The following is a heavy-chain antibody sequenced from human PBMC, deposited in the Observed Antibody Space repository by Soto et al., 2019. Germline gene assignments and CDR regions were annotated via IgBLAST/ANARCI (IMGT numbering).Heavy chain of an antibody. V-gene: IGHV3-23*01. CDR2: ISGSGGST. D-gene: IGHD5-12*01. Sequence: GGSLRLSCAASGFTFSSYAMSWVRQAPGKGLEWVSAISGSGGSTYYADSVKGRFTISRDNSKNTLYLQMNSLRAEDTAVYYCAKDLFRISIVATEGLFDYWGQGTLVTVSS. J-gene: IGHJ4*02. CDR3: AKDLFRISIVATEGLFDY. CDR1: GFTFSSYA.